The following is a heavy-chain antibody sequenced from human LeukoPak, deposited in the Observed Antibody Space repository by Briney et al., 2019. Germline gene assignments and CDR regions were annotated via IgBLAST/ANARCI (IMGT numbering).Heavy chain of an antibody. Sequence: SETLSLTCAVSGYSISSGYYWGWIRQPPGKGLEWIGSIYHSGSTHYNPSLKSRVTISVDTSKIQFSLKLSSVTAADTAVYYCATSAAVLGYCSSTSCSTGAFDIWGQGTMVTVSS. D-gene: IGHD2-2*01. V-gene: IGHV4-38-2*01. CDR3: ATSAAVLGYCSSTSCSTGAFDI. CDR1: GYSISSGYY. CDR2: IYHSGST. J-gene: IGHJ3*02.